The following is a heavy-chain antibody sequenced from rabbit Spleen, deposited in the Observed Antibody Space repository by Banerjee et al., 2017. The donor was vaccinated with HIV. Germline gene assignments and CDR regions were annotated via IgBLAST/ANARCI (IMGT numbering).Heavy chain of an antibody. CDR1: GFDFSNYG. CDR2: IEPIFGRT. Sequence: QEQLVESGGGLVQPGGSLKLSCKASGFDFSNYGVSWVRQTPGKGLEWIGYIEPIFGRTYYASWVDGRFTISSHNAQNTLYLQLNSLTAADTATYFCVRVGGVGVYGYATLWGQGTLVTVS. V-gene: IGHV1S47*01. D-gene: IGHD6-1*01. CDR3: VRVGGVGVYGYATL. J-gene: IGHJ3*01.